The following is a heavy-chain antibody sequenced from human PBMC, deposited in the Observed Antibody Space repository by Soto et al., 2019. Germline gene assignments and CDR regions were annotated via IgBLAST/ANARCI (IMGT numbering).Heavy chain of an antibody. Sequence: GGSLRLSCTASGFTFSSYARSWVRQAPGKGLEWVSAISGSGGSTYYADSVKGRFTISRDNSKNTLYLQMNSLRAEDTAVYYCAKAAWDGGNYYYYGMDVWGQGTTVTVSS. CDR1: GFTFSSYA. J-gene: IGHJ6*02. CDR2: ISGSGGST. D-gene: IGHD4-17*01. CDR3: AKAAWDGGNYYYYGMDV. V-gene: IGHV3-23*01.